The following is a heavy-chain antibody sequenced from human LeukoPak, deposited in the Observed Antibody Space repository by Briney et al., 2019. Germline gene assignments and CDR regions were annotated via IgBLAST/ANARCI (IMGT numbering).Heavy chain of an antibody. CDR1: GYTFTGYY. V-gene: IGHV1-46*01. J-gene: IGHJ5*02. CDR2: INPSGGST. CDR3: ARDGRGYYDSSGYRKINWFDP. D-gene: IGHD3-22*01. Sequence: GASVKVSCKASGYTFTGYYMHWVRQAPGQGLEWMGIINPSGGSTSYAQKFQGRVTMTRDMSTSTVYMELSSLRSEDTAVYYCARDGRGYYDSSGYRKINWFDPWGQGTLVTVSS.